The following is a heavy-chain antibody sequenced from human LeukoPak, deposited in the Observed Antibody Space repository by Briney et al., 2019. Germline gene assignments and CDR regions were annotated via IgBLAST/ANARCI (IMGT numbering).Heavy chain of an antibody. D-gene: IGHD3-10*01. V-gene: IGHV3-33*01. CDR2: IWYDGGNK. CDR3: AREGYYGSGSPPSLYFDY. J-gene: IGHJ4*02. CDR1: GFTFSSYG. Sequence: AGGSLRLSCAASGFTFSSYGMHWVRQAPGKGLEWVAVIWYDGGNKYYADSVKGRFTISRDNSRSTLYLQMNSLRPEDTAIYYCAREGYYGSGSPPSLYFDYWGQGTLVTVSS.